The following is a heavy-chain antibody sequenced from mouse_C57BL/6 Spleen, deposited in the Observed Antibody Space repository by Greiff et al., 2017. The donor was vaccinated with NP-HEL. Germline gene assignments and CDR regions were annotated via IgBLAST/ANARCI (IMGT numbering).Heavy chain of an antibody. CDR2: IYWDDAK. J-gene: IGHJ3*01. CDR3: ARSAFYYGISPAWFAY. V-gene: IGHV8-12*01. Sequence: QVTLNVSGPGILQSSQTLSLTCSFSGFSLSTSGMGVSWIRQPSGKGLEWLAHIYWDDAKRYNPSLKSRLTLSKDTSRNQVFLKLTSVNTADTATYSGARSAFYYGISPAWFAYWGQGTLVTVSA. CDR1: GFSLSTSGMG. D-gene: IGHD1-1*01.